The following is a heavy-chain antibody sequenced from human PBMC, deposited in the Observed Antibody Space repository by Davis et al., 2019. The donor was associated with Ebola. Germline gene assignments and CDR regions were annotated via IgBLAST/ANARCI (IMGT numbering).Heavy chain of an antibody. CDR3: AKGGARYFYHYYGMDV. J-gene: IGHJ6*02. CDR2: ISCSGATT. D-gene: IGHD2/OR15-2a*01. V-gene: IGHV3-23*01. CDR1: GFTLSNYV. Sequence: GESLKISCAASGFTLSNYVMSWVRQAPRKGLVWVSGISCSGATTYYPDSVKGPFTNSRDKSKNTQYLRMKNLKADDTALYYCAKGGARYFYHYYGMDVWGQGTTVTVSS.